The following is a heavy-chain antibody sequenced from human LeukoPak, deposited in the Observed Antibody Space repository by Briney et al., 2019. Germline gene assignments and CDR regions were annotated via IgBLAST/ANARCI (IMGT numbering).Heavy chain of an antibody. J-gene: IGHJ4*02. CDR2: ISDSGGST. CDR3: ARGTDIVVVVAATTSYYLDY. V-gene: IGHV3-23*01. D-gene: IGHD2-15*01. CDR1: GFTFSSYA. Sequence: GGSLRLSCAASGFTFSSYAMSWVRQAPGKGLEWVSAISDSGGSTYYADSVKGRFTISRDNAKNSLYLQMNSLRAEDTAVYYCARGTDIVVVVAATTSYYLDYWGQGTLVTVSS.